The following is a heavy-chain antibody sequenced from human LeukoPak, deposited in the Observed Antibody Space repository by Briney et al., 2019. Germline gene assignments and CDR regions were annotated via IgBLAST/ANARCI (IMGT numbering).Heavy chain of an antibody. V-gene: IGHV4-59*01. CDR2: IYYSGST. CDR1: GGSISSYY. D-gene: IGHD3-22*01. Sequence: PSETLSLTCTVSGGSISSYYWSWIRQPPGKGLEGVGYIYYSGSTNYNPSLKRRVTISVDTSKNQFSLKLSSVTAADTAVYYCARVGYDSSGYLYGMDVWGQGTTVTVSS. J-gene: IGHJ6*02. CDR3: ARVGYDSSGYLYGMDV.